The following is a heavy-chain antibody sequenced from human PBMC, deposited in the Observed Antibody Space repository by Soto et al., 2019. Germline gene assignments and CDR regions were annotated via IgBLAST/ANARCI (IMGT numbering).Heavy chain of an antibody. CDR3: AKCPFDWLLGSQSYYYYDMDV. CDR2: ISGSGGST. V-gene: IGHV3-23*01. J-gene: IGHJ6*02. Sequence: GVSLRLSCAASGFTFSSYAMSWVRQAPGKGLEWVSAISGSGGSTYYADSVKGRFTISRDNSKNTLYLQMNSLRAEDTAVYYCAKCPFDWLLGSQSYYYYDMDVWGQGTTVTVSS. CDR1: GFTFSSYA. D-gene: IGHD3-9*01.